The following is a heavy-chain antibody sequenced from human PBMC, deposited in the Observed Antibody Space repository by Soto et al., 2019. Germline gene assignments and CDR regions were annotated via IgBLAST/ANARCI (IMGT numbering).Heavy chain of an antibody. D-gene: IGHD3-3*01. CDR1: GFTFSDYY. CDR2: ISSSGSTI. J-gene: IGHJ6*03. V-gene: IGHV3-11*01. Sequence: PGGSLRLSCAASGFTFSDYYMSWIRQAPGKGLEWVSYISSSGSTIYYADSVEGRFTISRDNAKNSLYLQMNSLRAEDTAVYYCARNLGYYDFWSGPTYYYYMDVWGKGTTVTVSS. CDR3: ARNLGYYDFWSGPTYYYYMDV.